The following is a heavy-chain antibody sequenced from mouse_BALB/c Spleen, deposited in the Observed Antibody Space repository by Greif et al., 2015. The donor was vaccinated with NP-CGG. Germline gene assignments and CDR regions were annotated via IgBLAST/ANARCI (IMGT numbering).Heavy chain of an antibody. V-gene: IGHV5-9-3*01. CDR1: GFTFSSYA. CDR2: ISSGGSYT. D-gene: IGHD2-3*01. CDR3: ARHDGRAMDY. Sequence: EVMLVESGGGLVKPGGSLKLSCAASGFTFSSYAMSWVRQTPEKRLEWVATISSGGSYTYYPDSVKGRFTISRDNAKNTLYLQMSSLRSEDTAMYYCARHDGRAMDYWGQGTSVTVSS. J-gene: IGHJ4*01.